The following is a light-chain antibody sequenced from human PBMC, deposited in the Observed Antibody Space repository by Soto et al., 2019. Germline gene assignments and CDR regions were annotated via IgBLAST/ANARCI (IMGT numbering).Light chain of an antibody. Sequence: EIRMTQSPASLSASVRDRISITCRASQSISNHLNWYQQKPGKGPNLLIYAASSLQRGVPSRFSGSGSGRDFVLTISSLQPEDSATYYCQQSYGTPWTFGQGTKVDIK. CDR2: AAS. CDR3: QQSYGTPWT. V-gene: IGKV1-39*01. J-gene: IGKJ1*01. CDR1: QSISNH.